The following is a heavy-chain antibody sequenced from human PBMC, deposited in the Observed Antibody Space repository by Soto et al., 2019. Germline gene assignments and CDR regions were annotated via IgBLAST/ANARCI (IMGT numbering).Heavy chain of an antibody. CDR3: AKDPLDDYLGPIDY. CDR2: ISGSGGST. J-gene: IGHJ4*02. D-gene: IGHD4-17*01. CDR1: GFTFSSYA. V-gene: IGHV3-23*01. Sequence: GGSLRLSCAASGFTFSSYAMSWVRQAPGKGLEWVSAISGSGGSTYYADSVKGRFTISRDNSKNTLYLQMNSLRAEDTAVYYCAKDPLDDYLGPIDYWGQGTLVTVSS.